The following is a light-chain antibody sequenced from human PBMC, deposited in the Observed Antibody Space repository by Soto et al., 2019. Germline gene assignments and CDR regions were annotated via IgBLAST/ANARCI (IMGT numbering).Light chain of an antibody. V-gene: IGLV2-14*01. CDR2: EVS. Sequence: QSALTQPASVSGSPGQSITISCTGSSSDVGAYTSVSWYQQHPGKAPKLMIYEVSNRPSGVSRRFSGSKSGNTASLTISGLQAEDEAHHYCSSYTSDNRNYVFGTGTKVTVL. J-gene: IGLJ1*01. CDR1: SSDVGAYTS. CDR3: SSYTSDNRNYV.